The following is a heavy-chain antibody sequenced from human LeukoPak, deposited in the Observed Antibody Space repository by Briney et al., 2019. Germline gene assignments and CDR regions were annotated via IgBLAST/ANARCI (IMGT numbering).Heavy chain of an antibody. D-gene: IGHD1-26*01. CDR3: ARADWEPPYYYYGMDV. V-gene: IGHV3-23*01. Sequence: GGSLRLSCAASGFTFSSYAMSWVRQAPGKGLEWVSAISGSGGSTYYADSVKGRFTISRDNSKNTLYLQMNSLRAEDTAVYYCARADWEPPYYYYGMDVWGQGTTVTVSS. CDR2: ISGSGGST. J-gene: IGHJ6*02. CDR1: GFTFSSYA.